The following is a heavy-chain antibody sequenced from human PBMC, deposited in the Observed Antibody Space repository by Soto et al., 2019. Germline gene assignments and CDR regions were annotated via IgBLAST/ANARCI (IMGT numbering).Heavy chain of an antibody. J-gene: IGHJ6*02. Sequence: QVQLVESGGGVVQPGRSLRLSCAASGFTFSSYGMHWVRQAPGKGLEWVAVIWYDGSNKYYADSVKGRFTISRDNSKNTLYLQMNSLRAEDTAVYYCARGRYDILRGYYYYGMDVWGQGTTVTVSS. CDR1: GFTFSSYG. V-gene: IGHV3-33*01. CDR2: IWYDGSNK. CDR3: ARGRYDILRGYYYYGMDV. D-gene: IGHD3-9*01.